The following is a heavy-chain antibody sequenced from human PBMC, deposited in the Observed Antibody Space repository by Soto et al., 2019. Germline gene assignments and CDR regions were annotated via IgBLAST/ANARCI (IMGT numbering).Heavy chain of an antibody. J-gene: IGHJ5*02. CDR3: ARDGGYCSGGSCQGPGFWFDP. CDR1: GGSISSYY. Sequence: LSLTCTVSGGSISSYYWSWIRQPPGKGLEWIGYIYYSGSTNYNPSLKSRVTISVDTSKNQFSLKLSSVTAADTAVYYCARDGGYCSGGSCQGPGFWFDPWGQGTLVTVS. CDR2: IYYSGST. D-gene: IGHD2-15*01. V-gene: IGHV4-59*01.